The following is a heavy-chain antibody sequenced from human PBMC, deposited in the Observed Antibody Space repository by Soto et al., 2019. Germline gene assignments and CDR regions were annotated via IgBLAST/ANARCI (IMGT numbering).Heavy chain of an antibody. V-gene: IGHV4-59*08. Sequence: SETLSLTCTVSGGSISSYYWSLIRQPPGKGQEGIGYIYYGGSAVYNPSLKRRVTTSVDTSKSQFSLKLSSMSAADTAVHYCARHGHHSGYGWGIDHWGQGTLVTVSS. J-gene: IGHJ4*02. CDR3: ARHGHHSGYGWGIDH. CDR1: GGSISSYY. CDR2: IYYGGSA. D-gene: IGHD5-12*01.